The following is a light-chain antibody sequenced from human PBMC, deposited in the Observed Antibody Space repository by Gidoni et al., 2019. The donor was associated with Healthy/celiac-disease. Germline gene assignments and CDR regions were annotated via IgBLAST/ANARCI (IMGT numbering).Light chain of an antibody. V-gene: IGKV3-11*01. CDR3: QQRSNWPLT. CDR1: QSVSSY. J-gene: IGKJ4*01. Sequence: EIGTTWSPATLSLSPGERATLACRTSQSVSSYLAWYQQKPGQAPRLLIYYASNRATGIPARFIGCGSGTDFALTISSLEPEDFAVYYCQQRSNWPLTFGGGTKVEIK. CDR2: YAS.